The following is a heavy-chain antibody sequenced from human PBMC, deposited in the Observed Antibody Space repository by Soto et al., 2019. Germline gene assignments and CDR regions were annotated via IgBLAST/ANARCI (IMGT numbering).Heavy chain of an antibody. V-gene: IGHV1-8*01. J-gene: IGHJ6*02. CDR3: ARSQSWYYYYGMDV. CDR1: GYTFTSYD. D-gene: IGHD6-13*01. CDR2: MNPNSGNT. Sequence: ASVKVSCKASGYTFTSYDINWVRQATGQGLEWMGWMNPNSGNTGYAQKFQGRVTMTRNTSISTAYMELSSLRSEDTAVYYCARSQSWYYYYGMDVWGQGTTVTVSS.